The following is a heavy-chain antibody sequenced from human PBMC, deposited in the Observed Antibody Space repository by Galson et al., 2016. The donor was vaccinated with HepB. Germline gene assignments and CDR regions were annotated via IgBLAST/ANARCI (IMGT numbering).Heavy chain of an antibody. CDR1: GYTFTSYY. J-gene: IGHJ4*02. V-gene: IGHV1-46*01. CDR2: SYPSGDNT. CDR3: ARSGGYCKGGTCSLLFDY. D-gene: IGHD2-15*01. Sequence: SVKVSCKVSGYTFTSYYIHWVRQAPGQGLEWMGISYPSGDNTNYAQTFQGRVTMTRGASTNTVYMELSRLTSEDTAVYYCARSGGYCKGGTCSLLFDYWGQGALVTVSS.